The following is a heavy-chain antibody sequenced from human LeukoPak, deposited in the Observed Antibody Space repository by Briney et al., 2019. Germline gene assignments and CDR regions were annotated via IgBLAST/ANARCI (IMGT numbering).Heavy chain of an antibody. CDR2: IYHSGST. V-gene: IGHV4-38-2*02. D-gene: IGHD5-18*01. Sequence: PSETLSLTCDVSGYSISSGYYWGWIRQPPGKGLEWIGSIYHSGSTYYNPSLKSRVTISVDTSRNQFSLKLSSVTAADTAVYYCARDSHTAMDYWGQGTLVTVSS. CDR3: ARDSHTAMDY. J-gene: IGHJ4*02. CDR1: GYSISSGYY.